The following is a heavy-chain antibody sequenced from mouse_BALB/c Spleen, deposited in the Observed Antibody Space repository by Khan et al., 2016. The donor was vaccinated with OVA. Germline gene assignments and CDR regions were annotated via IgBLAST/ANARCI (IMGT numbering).Heavy chain of an antibody. Sequence: VQLQQSGPELVRPGASVKISCKASGYSFTGYFMNWVMQSHGKSLGWIGRINPHIGETFYNQRFKDKATLTVDESSSTAHMELRSLASEDSAVYYCTRIYRSDFDYWGQGTTLTVSS. CDR3: TRIYRSDFDY. CDR1: GYSFTGYF. D-gene: IGHD1-1*01. CDR2: INPHIGET. V-gene: IGHV1-20*02. J-gene: IGHJ2*01.